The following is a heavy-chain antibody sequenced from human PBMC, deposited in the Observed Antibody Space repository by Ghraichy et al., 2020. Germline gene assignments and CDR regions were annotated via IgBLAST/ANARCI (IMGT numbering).Heavy chain of an antibody. Sequence: GIINPSGGSTSYAQKFQGRVTMTRDTYTSTVYMELSSLRSEDTAVYYCSRSHRVRDSISFRLYWFDPWGEGTLVTVSS. J-gene: IGHJ5*02. V-gene: IGHV1-46*03. CDR2: INPSGGST. D-gene: IGHD6-6*01. CDR3: SRSHRVRDSISFRLYWFDP.